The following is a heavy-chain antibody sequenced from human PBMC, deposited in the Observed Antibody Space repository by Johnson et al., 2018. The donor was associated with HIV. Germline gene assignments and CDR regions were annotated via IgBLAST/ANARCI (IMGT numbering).Heavy chain of an antibody. Sequence: EMQLVESGGGLVQPGGSLRLSCAASGFTFSTYAMYWVRQAPGKGLEYVSGISSNGVRTYYENSVKDRFTVSRDSSNNTLYLQVGSLRDEDTAVYYCAKGRGYDYDALDFWGQGTMVTVSS. CDR2: ISSNGVRT. J-gene: IGHJ3*01. CDR1: GFTFSTYA. CDR3: AKGRGYDYDALDF. V-gene: IGHV3-64*01. D-gene: IGHD5-12*01.